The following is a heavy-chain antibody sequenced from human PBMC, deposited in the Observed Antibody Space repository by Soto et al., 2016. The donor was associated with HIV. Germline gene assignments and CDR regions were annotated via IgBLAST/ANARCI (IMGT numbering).Heavy chain of an antibody. Sequence: EVRLVESGGGLVQPGGSLRLSCAVSGFTFRSYSMNWVRQAPGKGLDWISYISSSGSNIYYADSVKGRFTISRDNAKNSLFLQMNSLRVEDTAVYYCARGGNSGYPSWGQGTLVTVSS. J-gene: IGHJ4*02. D-gene: IGHD3-22*01. CDR3: ARGGNSGYPS. V-gene: IGHV3-48*01. CDR1: GFTFRSYS. CDR2: ISSSGSNI.